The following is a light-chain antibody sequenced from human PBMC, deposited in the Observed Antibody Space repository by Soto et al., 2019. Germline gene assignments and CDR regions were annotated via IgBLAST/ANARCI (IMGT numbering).Light chain of an antibody. J-gene: IGKJ1*01. V-gene: IGKV1-5*03. Sequence: DIQMTQSPSTLSASVGDRVTITCRASQSISSWLAWYQQKPGKAPKLLIYKASSLESGVPSRFGGSGSGTDFTLTISRLEPEDFAVYYCQQYGSSGTFGQGTKVDIK. CDR1: QSISSW. CDR2: KAS. CDR3: QQYGSSGT.